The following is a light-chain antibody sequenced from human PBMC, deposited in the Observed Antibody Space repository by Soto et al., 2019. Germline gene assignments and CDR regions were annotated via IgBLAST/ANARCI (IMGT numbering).Light chain of an antibody. CDR3: CSYTTSSTLV. J-gene: IGLJ1*01. CDR1: SSDIGTYNH. V-gene: IGLV2-14*01. Sequence: QSALTQPASVSGSPGRAIAISCAVTSSDIGTYNHVSWYQQHPGKAPQLIIYEDINWPSGLSSRFSGSKSGNTASLTISGLLAEDEADHFCCSYTTSSTLVCGTGTKVT. CDR2: EDI.